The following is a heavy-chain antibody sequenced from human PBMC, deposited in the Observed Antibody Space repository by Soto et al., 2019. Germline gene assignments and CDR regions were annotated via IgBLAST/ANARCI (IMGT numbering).Heavy chain of an antibody. CDR3: ARDQGIASSGPFDY. CDR1: GDSISNYY. Sequence: SETLSLTCTVSGDSISNYYWSWIRQAPGKGLEWIGFIYHSGNTNYNPSLKSRVTMSIDTSKSQFSLKLNSVTAADTAVYYCARDQGIASSGPFDYWGLGTLVTVSS. J-gene: IGHJ4*02. CDR2: IYHSGNT. D-gene: IGHD6-13*01. V-gene: IGHV4-59*01.